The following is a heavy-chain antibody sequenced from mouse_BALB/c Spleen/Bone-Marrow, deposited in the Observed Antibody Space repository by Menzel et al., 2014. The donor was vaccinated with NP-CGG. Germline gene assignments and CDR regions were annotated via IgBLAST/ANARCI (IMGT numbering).Heavy chain of an antibody. Sequence: EVKLVESGGGLVQPGGSLKLSCAASGFDLSRYWMSWVRQAPGKGLKWIGEINPDSSTINYTPSLKDKFIISRDNAKNTLYLQMSKVRSEDTALYYCARPDGSPYAMDYWGQGTSVTVSS. CDR1: GFDLSRYW. D-gene: IGHD2-3*01. CDR3: ARPDGSPYAMDY. J-gene: IGHJ4*01. CDR2: INPDSSTI. V-gene: IGHV4-1*02.